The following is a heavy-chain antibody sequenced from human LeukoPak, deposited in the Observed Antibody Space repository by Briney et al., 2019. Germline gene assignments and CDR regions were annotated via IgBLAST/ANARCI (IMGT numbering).Heavy chain of an antibody. J-gene: IGHJ4*02. D-gene: IGHD6-19*01. CDR3: AASSGWFDFDY. V-gene: IGHV3-30*02. CDR2: IRSDGYHT. Sequence: GGSLRLSCGASGFIFDTHDMHWVRQAPGKGLEWVAFIRSDGYHTYYADSVKGRFTITRDNSKNTLYLQMNSLRAEDTAVYYCAASSGWFDFDYWGQGTLVTVSS. CDR1: GFIFDTHD.